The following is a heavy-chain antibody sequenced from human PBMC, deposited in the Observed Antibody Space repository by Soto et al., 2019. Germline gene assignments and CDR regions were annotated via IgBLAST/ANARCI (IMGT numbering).Heavy chain of an antibody. J-gene: IGHJ3*02. V-gene: IGHV5-51*01. Sequence: GGSLRLSCKGSGYSFTSYWIGWVRQMPGKGLEWMGIIYPGDSDTRYSPSFQGQVTISADKSISTAYLQWSSLKASDTAMYYCASALLTTGMGAFDIWGQGTMVTVSS. D-gene: IGHD3-10*02. CDR2: IYPGDSDT. CDR3: ASALLTTGMGAFDI. CDR1: GYSFTSYW.